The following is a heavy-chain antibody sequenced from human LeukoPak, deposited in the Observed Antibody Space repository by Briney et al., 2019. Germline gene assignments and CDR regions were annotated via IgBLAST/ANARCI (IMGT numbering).Heavy chain of an antibody. CDR1: GYSISSGYY. J-gene: IGHJ6*03. D-gene: IGHD1-26*01. CDR3: ARTGAGYYYYYMDV. V-gene: IGHV4-38-2*02. Sequence: SETLSLTCTVSGYSISSGYYWGWIRQPPGKGLEWIGTIYRSGSTYSNPSLRGRVTISVDTSKNQFSLKLCSVTAANTAVYYCARTGAGYYYYYMDVWGKGTTVTVSS. CDR2: IYRSGST.